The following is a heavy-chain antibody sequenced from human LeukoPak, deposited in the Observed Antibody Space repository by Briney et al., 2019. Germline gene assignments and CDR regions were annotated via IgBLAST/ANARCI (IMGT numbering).Heavy chain of an antibody. D-gene: IGHD6-6*01. CDR3: AREGRIAVRSRWFDP. V-gene: IGHV3-30*01. CDR2: ISYDGSNK. J-gene: IGHJ5*02. Sequence: GGALRLCCAASGFTFSSYAMHWVRQAPGKGLEWDAVISYDGSNKYYADSVKGRFTISRDNSKNTLYLQMNSLRAEDTAVYYCAREGRIAVRSRWFDPWGQGTLVTVSS. CDR1: GFTFSSYA.